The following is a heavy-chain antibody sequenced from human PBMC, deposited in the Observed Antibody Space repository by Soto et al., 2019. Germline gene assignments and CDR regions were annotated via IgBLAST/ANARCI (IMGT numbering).Heavy chain of an antibody. V-gene: IGHV4-31*03. CDR1: GVSISSGGYY. CDR3: ARGSQLERDAFDI. CDR2: IYYTGST. Sequence: QVQLQESGPGLVKPSQTLSLTCTVSGVSISSGGYYWSWIRQHPGKGLEWIGYIYYTGSTYYNPFLKSRVTKSLDSSNNQFSLKLSSVTVADTAVYYCARGSQLERDAFDIWGQGTMVTVSS. D-gene: IGHD1-1*01. J-gene: IGHJ3*02.